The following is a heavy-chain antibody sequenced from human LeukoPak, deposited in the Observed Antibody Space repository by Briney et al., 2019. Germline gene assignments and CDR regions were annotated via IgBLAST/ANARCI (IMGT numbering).Heavy chain of an antibody. CDR2: IIPIFGTA. Sequence: ASVTVSCKSSGGTFSSYAISWVRQPPGQGLEWMGRIIPIFGTANYAQKFHGRVTITTDESTSTAYMELSSLRSEDTAVYYCARGGIPGDVYNPWGQGTLVTVSS. CDR3: ARGGIPGDVYNP. CDR1: GGTFSSYA. D-gene: IGHD1-14*01. J-gene: IGHJ5*02. V-gene: IGHV1-69*05.